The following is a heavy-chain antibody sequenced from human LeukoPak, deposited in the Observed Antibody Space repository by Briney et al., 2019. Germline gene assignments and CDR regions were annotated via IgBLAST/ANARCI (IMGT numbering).Heavy chain of an antibody. Sequence: PGRSLRLPCAASGFAFNTYAMHWVRQAPGQGLEWVALIWHDGSHKFYSNSVRGQFTISRDNSKNTLYLQMNSLRAEDTAVYYCARGQSITMIVVVPYFDYWGQGTLVTVSS. V-gene: IGHV3-33*01. D-gene: IGHD3-22*01. J-gene: IGHJ4*02. CDR2: IWHDGSHK. CDR1: GFAFNTYA. CDR3: ARGQSITMIVVVPYFDY.